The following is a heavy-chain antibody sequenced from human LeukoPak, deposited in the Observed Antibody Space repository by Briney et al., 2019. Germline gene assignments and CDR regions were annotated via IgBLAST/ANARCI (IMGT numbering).Heavy chain of an antibody. CDR2: IGIDSGNT. D-gene: IGHD5-24*01. V-gene: IGHV3-48*01. CDR3: ARDYKYAFDN. J-gene: IGHJ4*02. Sequence: GGPLRFSCAASGFTISDYSMNWVRQAPGKGLEGISYIGIDSGNTNYADSVKGRFTISGDKAKNSLYLQMNSLRVEDTAVYYCARDYKYAFDNWGQGTLVTVSS. CDR1: GFTISDYS.